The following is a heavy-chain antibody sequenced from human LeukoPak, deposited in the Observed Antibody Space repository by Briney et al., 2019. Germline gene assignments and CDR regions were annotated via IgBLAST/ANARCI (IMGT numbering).Heavy chain of an antibody. D-gene: IGHD3-3*01. J-gene: IGHJ4*02. V-gene: IGHV1-46*01. CDR1: GYTFTSYY. CDR2: INPSGGST. Sequence: GASVKVSCKASGYTFTSYYMHWVRQAPGQGLEWMGIINPSGGSTSYAQKFQGRVTMTTDTSTSTAYMELRSLRSDDTAVYYCAREPSWSGYYWVFDYWGQGTLVTVSS. CDR3: AREPSWSGYYWVFDY.